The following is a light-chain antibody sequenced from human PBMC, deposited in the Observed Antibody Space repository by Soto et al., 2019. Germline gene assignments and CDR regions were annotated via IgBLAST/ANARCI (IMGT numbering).Light chain of an antibody. CDR3: CSYAGSPHWV. CDR1: SSDVGGYNY. Sequence: QSVLTQPRSVSGSPGQSVTISCTGTSSDVGGYNYVSWYQQHPGKAPKLMIYDVSKRPSGVPDRFSGSKSGNTASLTISGLQAEDEADYYCCSYAGSPHWVFGGGTKLTVL. V-gene: IGLV2-11*01. CDR2: DVS. J-gene: IGLJ3*02.